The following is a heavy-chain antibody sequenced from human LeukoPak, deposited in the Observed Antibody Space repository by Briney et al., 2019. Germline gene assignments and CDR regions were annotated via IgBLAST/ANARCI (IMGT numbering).Heavy chain of an antibody. CDR3: ARGGSYSHFDY. CDR2: IYYSESS. Sequence: TPSETLSLTCTVSGGSISSGGYYWSWIRQHPGKGLEWIGYIYYSESSYYCPSLKSRVTISVDTSKNQFSLKLSSVTAADTAVYYCARGGSYSHFDYWGQGTLVTDSS. V-gene: IGHV4-31*03. J-gene: IGHJ4*02. CDR1: GGSISSGGYY. D-gene: IGHD3-10*01.